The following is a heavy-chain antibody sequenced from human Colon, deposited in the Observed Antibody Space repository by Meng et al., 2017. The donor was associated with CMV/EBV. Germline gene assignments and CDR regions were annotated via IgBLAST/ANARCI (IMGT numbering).Heavy chain of an antibody. CDR1: GFTFSTSW. CDR2: INPDGRIT. J-gene: IGHJ6*02. Sequence: GGSLRLSCVASGFTFSTSWIHWVRQAPGKGPVWVSIINPDGRITRYVDSVKDRFNISRDKTKNTLFLQMNSLSADEPAVYYCARDEDRHMDVWGQGTTVTVSS. V-gene: IGHV3-74*01. CDR3: ARDEDRHMDV.